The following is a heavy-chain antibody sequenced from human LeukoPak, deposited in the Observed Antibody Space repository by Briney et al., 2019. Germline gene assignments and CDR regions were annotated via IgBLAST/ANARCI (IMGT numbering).Heavy chain of an antibody. CDR1: GGSISSYY. D-gene: IGHD6-13*01. J-gene: IGHJ4*02. CDR2: IYTSGNT. Sequence: SETLSLTCTVSGGSISSYYWSWIRQPAGKGLEWIGRIYTSGNTNYNPSLKSRVTISVDTSKNQFSLKLSSVTAADTAVYYCARDREAAGTLDYWGQGTLVTVSS. CDR3: ARDREAAGTLDY. V-gene: IGHV4-4*07.